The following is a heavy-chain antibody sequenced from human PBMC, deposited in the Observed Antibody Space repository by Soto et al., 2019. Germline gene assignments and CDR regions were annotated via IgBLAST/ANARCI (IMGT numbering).Heavy chain of an antibody. CDR2: AYYRSKWYN. V-gene: IGHV6-1*01. D-gene: IGHD6-13*01. CDR3: ARTLISCSGYRGINYYCGMDD. Sequence: SQTLSLTCAISGDSVSSNSAAWNWIRQSPSRGLEWLGRAYYRSKWYNDYAVSVKSRITINPDTSKNQFSLQLNSVTPEDTAGYYCARTLISCSGYRGINYYCGMDDWGQGTTVTVSS. J-gene: IGHJ6*02. CDR1: GDSVSSNSAA.